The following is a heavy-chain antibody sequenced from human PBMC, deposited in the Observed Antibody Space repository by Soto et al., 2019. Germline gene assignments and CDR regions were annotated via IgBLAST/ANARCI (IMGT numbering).Heavy chain of an antibody. CDR1: GFTFSTYN. Sequence: GGSLRLSCAASGFTFSTYNMNWVRQAPGKGLEWVSYISSSSGTIYYADSVKGRFTISRDNAKNSLYLQMNSLRDEDTAVYYCARVRYCSGGSCPFDYWGQGTLVTVSS. D-gene: IGHD2-15*01. CDR3: ARVRYCSGGSCPFDY. J-gene: IGHJ4*02. CDR2: ISSSSGTI. V-gene: IGHV3-48*02.